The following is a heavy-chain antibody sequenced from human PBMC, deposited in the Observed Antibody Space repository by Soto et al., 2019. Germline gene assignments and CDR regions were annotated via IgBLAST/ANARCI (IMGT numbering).Heavy chain of an antibody. D-gene: IGHD5-18*01. V-gene: IGHV4-59*01. CDR1: GGSISSYY. CDR2: IYYSGST. J-gene: IGHJ3*02. CDR3: ARKLWGGMGAFDI. Sequence: SETLSLTCTVSGGSISSYYWSWIRQPPGKGLEWIGYIYYSGSTNYNPSLKSRVTISVDTSKNQFSLKLSSVTAADTAMYYCARKLWGGMGAFDIWGQGTMVTVSS.